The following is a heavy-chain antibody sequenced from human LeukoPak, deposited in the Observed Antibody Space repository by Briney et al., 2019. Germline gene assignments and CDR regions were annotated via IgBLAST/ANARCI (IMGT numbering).Heavy chain of an antibody. V-gene: IGHV2-70*11. CDR2: IDWDDDK. D-gene: IGHD2-15*01. CDR1: GVSLSTSGMC. J-gene: IGHJ3*02. Sequence: VSGPTLVNPTQTLTLTCTFSGVSLSTSGMCVSWIRQPPGKALEWLARIDWDDDKYYSTSLKTRLTISKDTSKNHVVLTMTNMDPVDTATYYSARMPSSDRRSFDIWGQGTMVTVSS. CDR3: ARMPSSDRRSFDI.